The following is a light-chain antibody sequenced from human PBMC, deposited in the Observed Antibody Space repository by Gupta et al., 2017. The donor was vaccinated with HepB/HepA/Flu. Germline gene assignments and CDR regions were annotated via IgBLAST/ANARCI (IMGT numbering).Light chain of an antibody. V-gene: IGLV2-14*01. CDR1: SSDVGGYNF. CDR2: DVS. Sequence: QSALTQPASVSGSPGQSITISCTGTSSDVGGYNFVSWYQQHPGKAPELMIYDVSNRPSGVSNRFSGSKSGNTASLTISGLQAEDEADYYCSSYSSSSTLYVLGTGTKVTVL. CDR3: SSYSSSSTLYV. J-gene: IGLJ1*01.